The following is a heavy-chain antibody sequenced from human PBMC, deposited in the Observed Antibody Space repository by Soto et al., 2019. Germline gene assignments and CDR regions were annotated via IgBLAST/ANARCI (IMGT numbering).Heavy chain of an antibody. CDR1: GFTFSSYG. Sequence: GGSLRLSCAASGFTFSSYGMHWVRQAPGKGLEWVAVISYDGSNKYYADSVKGRFTISRDNSKNTLYLQMNSLRAEDTAVYYCAKDGDCTNGVCYPGGMDVWGQGTTATVSS. D-gene: IGHD2-8*01. J-gene: IGHJ6*02. CDR3: AKDGDCTNGVCYPGGMDV. CDR2: ISYDGSNK. V-gene: IGHV3-30*18.